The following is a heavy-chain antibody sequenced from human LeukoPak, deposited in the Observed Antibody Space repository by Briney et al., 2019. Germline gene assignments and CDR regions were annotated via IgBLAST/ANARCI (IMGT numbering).Heavy chain of an antibody. D-gene: IGHD6-6*01. CDR3: ARGRWYSSSWGFDY. CDR1: GFAFSSYS. CDR2: ISSSSSTI. J-gene: IGHJ4*02. V-gene: IGHV3-48*01. Sequence: GGSLRLSCAASGFAFSSYSMNWVRQAPGKGLEWVSYISSSSSTIYYADSVKGRFTISRDNAKNSLYLQMNSLRAEDTAVYYCARGRWYSSSWGFDYWGQGTLVTVSS.